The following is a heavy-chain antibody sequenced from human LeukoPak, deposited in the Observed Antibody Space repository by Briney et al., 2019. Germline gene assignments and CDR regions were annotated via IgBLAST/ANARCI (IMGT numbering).Heavy chain of an antibody. CDR1: GFTFSTYA. Sequence: QTGGSLRLSCVASGFTFSTYAMSWVRQAPGKGLEWVSSLTGGGGNTNYGDSVKGRFTISGDNSKNTLYLQMNSLRAEDTAVYYCAKPYTSSWYDAFDIWGQGTMVTVSS. CDR2: LTGGGGNT. V-gene: IGHV3-23*01. D-gene: IGHD6-13*01. J-gene: IGHJ3*02. CDR3: AKPYTSSWYDAFDI.